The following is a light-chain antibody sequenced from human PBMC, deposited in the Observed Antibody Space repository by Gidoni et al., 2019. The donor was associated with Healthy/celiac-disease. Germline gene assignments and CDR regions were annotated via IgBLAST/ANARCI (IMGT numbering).Light chain of an antibody. CDR3: QQYNSYPYT. Sequence: DIQMTQSPSTLSASVGDRVTITCRASQSISSWLAWYQQKPGKAPKLLIYKASSLESGVPSRFSVSGSGTEFTLTISSLQPDDFATYYCQQYNSYPYTFXQXTKLEIK. CDR2: KAS. J-gene: IGKJ2*01. V-gene: IGKV1-5*03. CDR1: QSISSW.